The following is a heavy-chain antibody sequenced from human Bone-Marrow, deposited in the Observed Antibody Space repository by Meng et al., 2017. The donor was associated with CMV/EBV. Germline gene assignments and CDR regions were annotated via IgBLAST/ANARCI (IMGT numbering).Heavy chain of an antibody. CDR2: MNPNSGNT. CDR3: ARGEPGYGMDV. CDR1: GYTFTSYD. V-gene: IGHV1-8*03. D-gene: IGHD1-14*01. Sequence: ASVKVSCKASGYTFTSYDINWVRQATGQGLEWMGWMNPNSGNTGYAQKFQGIVTITRNTYISTAYMELISLRTEDTAEEYCARGEPGYGMDVWGQGTTVTVSS. J-gene: IGHJ6*02.